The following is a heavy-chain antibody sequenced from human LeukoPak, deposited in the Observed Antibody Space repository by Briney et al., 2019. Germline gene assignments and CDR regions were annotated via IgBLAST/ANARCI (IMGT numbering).Heavy chain of an antibody. CDR1: GFTFSSHG. Sequence: RGSLRLSCAASGFTFSSHGMSWVRQAPGKGLEWVSTISGSGDNTYYADSVKGRFTISRDNSKNTLYLQMNSLRAEDTAVYYCARVTYGSGTYGAFDYWGQGTLVTVSS. V-gene: IGHV3-23*01. CDR3: ARVTYGSGTYGAFDY. J-gene: IGHJ4*02. CDR2: ISGSGDNT. D-gene: IGHD3-10*01.